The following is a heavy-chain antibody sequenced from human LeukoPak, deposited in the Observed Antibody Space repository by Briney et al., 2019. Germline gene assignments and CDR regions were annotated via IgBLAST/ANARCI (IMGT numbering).Heavy chain of an antibody. D-gene: IGHD5-12*01. CDR3: AKHSYRVDSFTDY. V-gene: IGHV3-23*01. J-gene: IGHJ4*02. Sequence: GGSLRLSCAASGFTVSSNYMSWVRQAPGKGLEWVSGISDSGGTTYYADSVKGRFTISRDNSKNTLYLQMNSLRAEDTAVYYCAKHSYRVDSFTDYWGQGTLVTVSS. CDR2: ISDSGGTT. CDR1: GFTVSSNY.